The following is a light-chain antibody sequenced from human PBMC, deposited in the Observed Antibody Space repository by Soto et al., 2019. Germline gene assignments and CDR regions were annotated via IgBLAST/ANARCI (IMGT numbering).Light chain of an antibody. V-gene: IGLV1-44*01. CDR2: SNN. CDR1: ISNIGSNT. J-gene: IGLJ1*01. Sequence: QTVLTQPPSASGTPGQRFTIACSGSISNIGSNTVNWYQQLPGTAPKLLIYSNNQRPSVVPDRFSGSKSGTSASLAISGLQSEDEADYYCAPWDDSLNGFYVFGTGTKVTVL. CDR3: APWDDSLNGFYV.